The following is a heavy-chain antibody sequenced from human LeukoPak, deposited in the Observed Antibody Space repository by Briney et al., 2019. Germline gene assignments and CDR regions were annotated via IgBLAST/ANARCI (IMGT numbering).Heavy chain of an antibody. Sequence: RASVKVSCKASGYTFTGYYMHWVRQAPGQGLEWMGWINPNSGGTNYAQKFQGRVTMTRDTSISTAYMELSRLRSDDTAVYYCARVFPSREYYYYYYMDVWGKGTTVTVSS. V-gene: IGHV1-2*02. CDR1: GYTFTGYY. J-gene: IGHJ6*03. CDR2: INPNSGGT. CDR3: ARVFPSREYYYYYYMDV.